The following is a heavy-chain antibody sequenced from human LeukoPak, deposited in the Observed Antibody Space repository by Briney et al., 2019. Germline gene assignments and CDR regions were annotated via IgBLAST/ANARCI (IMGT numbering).Heavy chain of an antibody. CDR3: ASPYGGYFYYGMDV. Sequence: GGSLGLSCAASGFTFSSYAMHWVRQAPGKGLEWVAVISYDGSNKYYADSVKGRFTISRDNSKNTLYLQMNSLRAEDTAVYYCASPYGGYFYYGMDVWGQGTTVTVSS. J-gene: IGHJ6*02. D-gene: IGHD4-23*01. CDR1: GFTFSSYA. CDR2: ISYDGSNK. V-gene: IGHV3-30*04.